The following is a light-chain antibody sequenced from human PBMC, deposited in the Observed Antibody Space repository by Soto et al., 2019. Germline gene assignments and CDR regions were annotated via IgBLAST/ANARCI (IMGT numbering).Light chain of an antibody. V-gene: IGKV3-11*01. CDR3: QQRSNWPPGIT. Sequence: EIVLTQSPSTLSFSPVKIPXPPSXXSQSVSSYLAWYQQKPGQAPRLLIYDASNRATGIPARFSGSGSGTDFTLTISSLEPEDFAVYYCQQRSNWPPGITFGGGTKVDIK. CDR2: DAS. J-gene: IGKJ4*01. CDR1: QSVSSY.